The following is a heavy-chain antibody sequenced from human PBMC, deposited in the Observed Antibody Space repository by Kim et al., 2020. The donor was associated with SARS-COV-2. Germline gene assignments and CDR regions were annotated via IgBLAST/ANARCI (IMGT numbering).Heavy chain of an antibody. CDR2: GNT. D-gene: IGHD3-16*01. Sequence: GNTNYAQHFEETVLITRDMSTSTAYMELSSLRSADTAVYYCAAGGNPFDIWGQGTMVTVSS. V-gene: IGHV1-58*01. J-gene: IGHJ3*02. CDR3: AAGGNPFDI.